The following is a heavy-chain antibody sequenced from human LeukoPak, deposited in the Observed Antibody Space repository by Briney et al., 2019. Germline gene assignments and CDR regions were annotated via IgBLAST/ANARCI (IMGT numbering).Heavy chain of an antibody. CDR1: GFTFSDYY. J-gene: IGHJ5*02. Sequence: GGSLRLSCAASGFTFSDYYMSWIRRAPGKGLEWVSYISSSGSTIYYADSVKGRFTISRDNAKNSLYLQMNSLRAEDTAVYYCARGHYDILNWFDPWGQGTLVTVSS. CDR3: ARGHYDILNWFDP. V-gene: IGHV3-11*01. D-gene: IGHD3-9*01. CDR2: ISSSGSTI.